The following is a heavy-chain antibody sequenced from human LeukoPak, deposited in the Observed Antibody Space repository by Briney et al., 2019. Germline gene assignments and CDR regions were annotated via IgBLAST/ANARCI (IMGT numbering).Heavy chain of an antibody. D-gene: IGHD6-6*01. CDR3: GGALVPRAFDI. CDR2: ISSNSSTI. Sequence: QSGGSLRLSCAASGFTFSSYSMNWVRQAPGKGLEWVSYISSNSSTIYYADSVKGRFTISRDNAKISLYMQMNSQGAEDTAVYYCGGALVPRAFDIWGQGTMVTVSS. V-gene: IGHV3-48*01. J-gene: IGHJ3*02. CDR1: GFTFSSYS.